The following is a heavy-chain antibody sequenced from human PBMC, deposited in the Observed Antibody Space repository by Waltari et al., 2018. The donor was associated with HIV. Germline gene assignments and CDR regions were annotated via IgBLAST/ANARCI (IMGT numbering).Heavy chain of an antibody. Sequence: QLRLQESGSGLLKPSQTLSLTCYVSGGSVGSSGFSCSCIRQSPGKGLEWIGYIYYTGSTYYNPSLKSRVNISLDRSKNQFSLRLSYVSAADTAVYYCARDRFCNGNGCSPSDAFDVWGQGRMVTVSS. CDR2: IYYTGST. D-gene: IGHD2-15*01. CDR1: GGSVGSSGFS. J-gene: IGHJ3*01. CDR3: ARDRFCNGNGCSPSDAFDV. V-gene: IGHV4-30-2*06.